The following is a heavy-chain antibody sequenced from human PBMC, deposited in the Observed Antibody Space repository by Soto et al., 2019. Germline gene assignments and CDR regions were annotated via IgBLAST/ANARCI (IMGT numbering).Heavy chain of an antibody. CDR3: ARALMATIDY. CDR1: GGSISSGGYS. J-gene: IGHJ4*02. Sequence: SETLSLTCAVSGGSISSGGYSWSWIRQPPGKGLEWIGYIYHSGSTYYNPSLKSRVTISVDRSKNQFSLKLSSVTAADTVVYYCARALMATIDYWGQGTLVTVSS. D-gene: IGHD5-12*01. V-gene: IGHV4-30-2*01. CDR2: IYHSGST.